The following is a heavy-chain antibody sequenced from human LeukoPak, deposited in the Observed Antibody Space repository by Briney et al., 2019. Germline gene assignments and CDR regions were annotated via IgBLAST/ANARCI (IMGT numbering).Heavy chain of an antibody. CDR3: ARGLHSSGWYSDY. D-gene: IGHD6-19*01. V-gene: IGHV3-53*01. CDR2: IYSGGST. CDR1: GFTVSSNY. Sequence: GGSLRLSCAASGFTVSSNYMSWVRQAPAKGLEWVSVIYSGGSTYYADSVKGRFTISRDNSKNTLYLQMNSLRAEDTAVYYCARGLHSSGWYSDYWGQGTLVTVSS. J-gene: IGHJ4*02.